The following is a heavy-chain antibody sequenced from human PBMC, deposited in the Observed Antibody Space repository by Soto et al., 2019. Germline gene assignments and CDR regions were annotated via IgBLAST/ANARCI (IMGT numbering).Heavy chain of an antibody. CDR2: FIPILGLA. CDR3: AHPSSHTATTGTFNY. D-gene: IGHD1-1*01. CDR1: GGSFNSHS. Sequence: QVPLVQSGAEVKKPGSSVIVSCKASGGSFNSHSINWVRQAPGQGLQWVGIFIPILGLANYAQSFQGRGTITADKSTSTAYMELSRLGSDDTAVYYCAHPSSHTATTGTFNYWGQGTPVTVSS. J-gene: IGHJ4*02. V-gene: IGHV1-69*02.